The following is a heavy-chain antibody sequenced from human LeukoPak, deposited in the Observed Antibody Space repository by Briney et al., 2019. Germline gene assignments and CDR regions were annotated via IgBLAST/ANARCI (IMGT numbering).Heavy chain of an antibody. CDR1: GGSISSYY. V-gene: IGHV4-59*08. Sequence: PSETLSLTCTVSGGSISSYYWSWIRQPPGKGLGWIGYIYYSGSTNYNPPLKSRVTISVDTSKNQFSLKLSSVTAADTAVYYCARHTWIQLWFDYWGQGTLVTVS. D-gene: IGHD5-18*01. CDR3: ARHTWIQLWFDY. J-gene: IGHJ4*02. CDR2: IYYSGST.